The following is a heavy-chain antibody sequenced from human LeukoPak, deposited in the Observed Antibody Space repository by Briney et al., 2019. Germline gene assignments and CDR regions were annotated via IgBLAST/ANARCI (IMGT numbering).Heavy chain of an antibody. Sequence: GGSLRLSCAGSGSAFSDQYMDWVRRAPGKGLQWVGRIGNKASRYSTEYAASVKGRFTISRDDSKNSLYLQMNSLKTEDTALYYCTRGYSGRSVYAFDIWGQGTMITVSS. V-gene: IGHV3-72*01. CDR1: GSAFSDQY. D-gene: IGHD1-26*01. J-gene: IGHJ3*02. CDR2: IGNKASRYST. CDR3: TRGYSGRSVYAFDI.